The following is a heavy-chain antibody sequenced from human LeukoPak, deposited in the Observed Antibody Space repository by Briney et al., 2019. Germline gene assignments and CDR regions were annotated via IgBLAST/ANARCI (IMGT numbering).Heavy chain of an antibody. J-gene: IGHJ4*02. CDR3: ARLGGVGAPFDY. CDR2: ISSSGTYT. V-gene: IGHV3-11*06. Sequence: GGSLRLSCAASGFTFSDYYISWIRQAPGKGLEWVSYISSSGTYTEYADSVKGRFTISRDNAKNSLYLQMNSLRAEDTAVYYCARLGGVGAPFDYWGQGTLVTVSS. D-gene: IGHD3-16*01. CDR1: GFTFSDYY.